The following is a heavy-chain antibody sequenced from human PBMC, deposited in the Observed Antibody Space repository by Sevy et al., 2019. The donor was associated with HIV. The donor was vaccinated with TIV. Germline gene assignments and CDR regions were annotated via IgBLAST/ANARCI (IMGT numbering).Heavy chain of an antibody. Sequence: GGSLRLSCAASGFTFSSYGMHWVRQAPGKGLEWVAVIWYDGSKKYYADSVKGRFTISRDNSKNTLYLQMNSLRAEDTAVYYCARDRTGQWLVDYWGQGTLVTVSS. V-gene: IGHV3-33*01. CDR1: GFTFSSYG. CDR3: ARDRTGQWLVDY. D-gene: IGHD6-19*01. J-gene: IGHJ4*02. CDR2: IWYDGSKK.